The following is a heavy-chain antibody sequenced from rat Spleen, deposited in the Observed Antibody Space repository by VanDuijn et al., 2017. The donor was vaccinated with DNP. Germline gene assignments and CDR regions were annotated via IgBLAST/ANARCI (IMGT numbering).Heavy chain of an antibody. D-gene: IGHD1-4*01. CDR2: ISSDGGSN. J-gene: IGHJ2*01. CDR3: ARHVLPLRVWDY. V-gene: IGHV5-22*01. CDR1: GFTFSDYY. Sequence: EVQLVESGGGLVQPGWSLKLSCAASGFTFSDYYMAWVRQAPTKGLEWVAYISSDGGSNYHGDSVKGRFTISRDIVKNILYLQMNSLRSEDMATYYCARHVLPLRVWDYWGQGVMVTVSS.